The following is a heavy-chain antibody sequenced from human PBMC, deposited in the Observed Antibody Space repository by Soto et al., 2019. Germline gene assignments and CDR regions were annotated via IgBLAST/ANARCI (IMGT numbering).Heavy chain of an antibody. CDR3: ARDRLVPYGYGMDV. V-gene: IGHV3-33*01. CDR1: GFTFRSYG. Sequence: GGSLRLSCAASGFTFRSYGIHWFRQAPGKGLEWVALIWFDGSKKCYVDSVKGRFAVSRDNSKNTLYLQMNSLRVEDTAVYYCARDRLVPYGYGMDVWGQGTTVTVS. J-gene: IGHJ6*02. CDR2: IWFDGSKK. D-gene: IGHD2-2*01.